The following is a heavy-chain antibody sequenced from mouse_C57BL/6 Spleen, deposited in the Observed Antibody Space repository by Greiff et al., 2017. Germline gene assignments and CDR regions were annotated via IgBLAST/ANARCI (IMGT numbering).Heavy chain of an antibody. V-gene: IGHV1-52*01. Sequence: QVQLQQPGAELVRPGSSVKLSCKASGYTFTSYWMHWVKQRPIQGLEWIGNIDPSDSETHYNQKFKDKATLTVDKSSSTAYMQLSSLTSEDSAVYCCARTHYGSPWYFDVWGTGTTVTVSS. J-gene: IGHJ1*03. D-gene: IGHD1-1*01. CDR3: ARTHYGSPWYFDV. CDR1: GYTFTSYW. CDR2: IDPSDSET.